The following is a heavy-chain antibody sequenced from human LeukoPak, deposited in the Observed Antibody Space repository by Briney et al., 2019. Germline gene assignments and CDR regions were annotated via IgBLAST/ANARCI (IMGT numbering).Heavy chain of an antibody. CDR3: AKLGVGSYDGSGYIDY. J-gene: IGHJ4*02. CDR2: TIPIFGTA. Sequence: GASVKVSCKASGYTFTGYYMHWVRQAPGQGLEWMGGTIPIFGTADYAQKFQGRVTITADESTSTAYMELSSLSSEDTAVYYCAKLGVGSYDGSGYIDYWGQGTLVTVSS. CDR1: GYTFTGYY. D-gene: IGHD3-22*01. V-gene: IGHV1-69*13.